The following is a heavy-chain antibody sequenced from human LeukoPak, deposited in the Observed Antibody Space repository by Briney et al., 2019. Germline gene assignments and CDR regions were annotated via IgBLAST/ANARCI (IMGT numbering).Heavy chain of an antibody. D-gene: IGHD3-22*01. V-gene: IGHV3-43*01. CDR1: GFTFDDYT. Sequence: GGSLRLSCAASGFTFDDYTMHWVRQAPGKGLEWVSLISWDGGSTYYADSVKGRFTISRDNSKNTLYLQMNSLRAEDTAVYYCANTRYYDSSGYDYWGQGTLVTVSS. J-gene: IGHJ4*02. CDR3: ANTRYYDSSGYDY. CDR2: ISWDGGST.